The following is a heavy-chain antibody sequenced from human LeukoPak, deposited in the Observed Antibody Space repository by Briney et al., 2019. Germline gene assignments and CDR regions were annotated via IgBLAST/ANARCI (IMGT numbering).Heavy chain of an antibody. J-gene: IGHJ3*02. D-gene: IGHD1-1*01. Sequence: PGGSLRLSCAASGFTLSSNYMSWVRQAPGKGLEWVSIIYGSGSTYYADSVKGRFTISRDDSKNTLYLQMHSLRDEDTAVYYCARHLSCDDIWGQGPMVTVS. CDR1: GFTLSSNY. CDR2: IYGSGST. V-gene: IGHV3-53*01. CDR3: ARHLSCDDI.